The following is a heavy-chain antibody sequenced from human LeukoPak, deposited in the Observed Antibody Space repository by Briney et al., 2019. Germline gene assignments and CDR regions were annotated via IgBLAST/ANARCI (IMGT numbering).Heavy chain of an antibody. J-gene: IGHJ4*02. CDR3: ARANGDYDYYFDY. CDR1: GGSISSGSYY. CDR2: TYTSGST. V-gene: IGHV4-61*02. D-gene: IGHD4-17*01. Sequence: SETLSLTCTVSGGSISSGSYYWSWIRQPAGKGLEWIGRTYTSGSTNYNPSLKSQVTISVDTSKNQFSLKLSSVTAADTAVYYCARANGDYDYYFDYWGQGTLVTVSS.